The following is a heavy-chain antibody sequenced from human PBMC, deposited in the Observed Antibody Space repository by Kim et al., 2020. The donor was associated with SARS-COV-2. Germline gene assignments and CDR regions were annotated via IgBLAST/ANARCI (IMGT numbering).Heavy chain of an antibody. Sequence: SVKVSCKASGGTFSSYAISWVRQAPVQGLEWMGGIIPIFGTANYAQKFQGRVTITADESTSTAYMELSSLRSEDTAVYYCARSGREYYDILTTYYFDYWGQGTLVTVSS. CDR2: IIPIFGTA. J-gene: IGHJ4*02. D-gene: IGHD3-9*01. CDR3: ARSGREYYDILTTYYFDY. CDR1: GGTFSSYA. V-gene: IGHV1-69*13.